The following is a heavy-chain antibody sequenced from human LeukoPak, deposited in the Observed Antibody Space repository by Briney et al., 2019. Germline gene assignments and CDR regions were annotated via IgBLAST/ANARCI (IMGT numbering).Heavy chain of an antibody. V-gene: IGHV3-7*01. J-gene: IGHJ4*02. Sequence: GGSLRLSCVASGFTFSNYWMSWVRQAPGKGLEWGANIKQDGSEKYYVDSVKGRFTISRDNAKNSLYLQMNSLRAEDTAVYYCAAQKRGNYRPYYFDYWGQGTLVTVSS. CDR2: IKQDGSEK. D-gene: IGHD3-16*02. CDR1: GFTFSNYW. CDR3: AAQKRGNYRPYYFDY.